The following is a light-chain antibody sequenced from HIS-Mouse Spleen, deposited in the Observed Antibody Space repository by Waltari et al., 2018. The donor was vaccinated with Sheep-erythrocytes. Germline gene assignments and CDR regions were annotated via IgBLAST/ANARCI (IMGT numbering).Light chain of an antibody. V-gene: IGKV3-15*01. CDR1: QSVSSN. CDR3: QQYNNWSPDT. Sequence: EIVMTQSPATLSVSPGERATLSCRASQSVSSNLAWYQQKPGQAPRPLIYGASTRATGIPARFRGSGSVTEFTLPICSMQSVAFAVYYCQQYNNWSPDTFGDGTEREIK. J-gene: IGKJ2*01. CDR2: GAS.